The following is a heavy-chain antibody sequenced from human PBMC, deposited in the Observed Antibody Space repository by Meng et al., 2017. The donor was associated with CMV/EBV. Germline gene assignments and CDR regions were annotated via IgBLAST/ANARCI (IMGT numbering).Heavy chain of an antibody. Sequence: SGGTFSSYVISWGRQAPGQGLEWMGGIIPIFGTANYEQKFQGRVTITADESTSTAYMELSSLRSEDTAVYYCARDSGNSSGYYPFFDYWGQGTLVTVSS. CDR3: ARDSGNSSGYYPFFDY. J-gene: IGHJ4*02. CDR1: GGTFSSYV. V-gene: IGHV1-69*01. CDR2: IIPIFGTA. D-gene: IGHD3-22*01.